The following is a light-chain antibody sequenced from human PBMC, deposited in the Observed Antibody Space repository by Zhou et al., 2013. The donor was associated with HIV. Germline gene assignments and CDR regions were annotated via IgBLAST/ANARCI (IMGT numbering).Light chain of an antibody. J-gene: IGKJ5*01. CDR2: KAS. Sequence: DIQMAQSPSTLSASVGDRVTITCRASESISSWLAWYQQKPGKAPKVLIYKASSLESGVPSRFSGSGSGTEFTLTISSLQPEDFATYYCQQSYSNPITFGQGTRLDIK. CDR3: QQSYSNPIT. CDR1: ESISSW. V-gene: IGKV1-5*03.